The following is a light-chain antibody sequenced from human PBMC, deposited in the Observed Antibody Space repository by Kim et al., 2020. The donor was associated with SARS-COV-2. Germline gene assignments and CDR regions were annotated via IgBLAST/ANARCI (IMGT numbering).Light chain of an antibody. CDR2: GKN. CDR1: SLRIYY. CDR3: NSRDSSGNHVV. V-gene: IGLV3-19*01. Sequence: SSELTQDPAVSVALGQTVRITCQGDSLRIYYASWYQQKPGQAPVVVIYGKNNRPSGIPDRFSGSSSGNTASLTITGAQAEDEADYYCNSRDSSGNHVVFGGGTQLTVL. J-gene: IGLJ2*01.